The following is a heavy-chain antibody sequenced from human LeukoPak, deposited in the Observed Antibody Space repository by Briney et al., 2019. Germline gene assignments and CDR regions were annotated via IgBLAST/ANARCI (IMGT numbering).Heavy chain of an antibody. CDR1: GGSISSSSYY. CDR2: IFYSGST. J-gene: IGHJ4*02. V-gene: IGHV4-39*01. CDR3: ARLVGATVAGDKNLFDY. D-gene: IGHD1-26*01. Sequence: PSETLSLTCTVSGGSISSSSYYWGWIRQPPGKGLEWIGSIFYSGSTYYNPSLKSRLTISVDTSKKQFSLKLSSVTAADTAVYYCARLVGATVAGDKNLFDYWGQGTLVTVSS.